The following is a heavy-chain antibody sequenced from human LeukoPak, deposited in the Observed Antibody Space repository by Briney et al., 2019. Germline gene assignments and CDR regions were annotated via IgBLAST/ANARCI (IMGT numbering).Heavy chain of an antibody. CDR2: MNSKGGGT. CDR1: VYSFTGYY. CDR3: VRYGSGSYFAP. J-gene: IGHJ5*02. V-gene: IGHV1-2*02. D-gene: IGHD3-10*01. Sequence: ASEKISCKGSVYSFTGYYLYWVRQAPGQGPEWMGWMNSKGGGTKYAETFQGRGTMTRDTSTNTGYMELSRLISEDTAVYYCVRYGSGSYFAPWGGGTLVTVSS.